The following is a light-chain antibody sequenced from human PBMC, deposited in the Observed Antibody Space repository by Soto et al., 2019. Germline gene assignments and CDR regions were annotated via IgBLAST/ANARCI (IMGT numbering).Light chain of an antibody. CDR3: QQYGSSPTT. CDR2: GAS. CDR1: QSVVRNY. Sequence: EIVLTQSPGTLSLSPGERVTLSCRASQSVVRNYLAWYQQKPGQAPRLLIYGASSRATGIPDRFSGGGSGTDFTLTISRLEPEDFAVYFCQQYGSSPTTFGQGTKVDIK. J-gene: IGKJ1*01. V-gene: IGKV3-20*01.